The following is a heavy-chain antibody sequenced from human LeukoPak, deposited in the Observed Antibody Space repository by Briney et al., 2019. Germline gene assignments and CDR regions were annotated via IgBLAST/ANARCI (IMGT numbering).Heavy chain of an antibody. CDR2: IWYDGSNK. CDR3: ARDGFGYYYGSGSYMAPFDY. V-gene: IGHV3-33*01. D-gene: IGHD3-10*01. CDR1: GFTFSSYG. Sequence: GGSLRLSCAASGFTFSSYGMHGVRQAPGKGLEWVAVIWYDGSNKYYADSVKGRFTISRDNSKNTLYLQMNSLRAEDTAVYYCARDGFGYYYGSGSYMAPFDYWGQGTLITVSS. J-gene: IGHJ4*02.